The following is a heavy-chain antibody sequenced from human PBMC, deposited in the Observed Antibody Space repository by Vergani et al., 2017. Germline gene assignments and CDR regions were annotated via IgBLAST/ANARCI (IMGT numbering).Heavy chain of an antibody. CDR3: ARSVAVAGGVADY. D-gene: IGHD6-19*01. V-gene: IGHV3-21*01. CDR2: ISSSSSYI. Sequence: EVQLVESGGGLVKPGGSLRLSCAASGFTFSSYSMNWVRQAPGKGLEWVASISSSSSYIYYAEYVQGRFTISSDNAKNSLYLQMNILRAEDTAVYYCARSVAVAGGVADYWGQGTLVTVSS. CDR1: GFTFSSYS. J-gene: IGHJ4*02.